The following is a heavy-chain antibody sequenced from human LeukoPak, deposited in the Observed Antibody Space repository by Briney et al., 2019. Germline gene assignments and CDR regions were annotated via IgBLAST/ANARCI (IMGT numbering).Heavy chain of an antibody. CDR2: ISAYNGNT. J-gene: IGHJ4*02. CDR3: AREGYYDSPNDY. D-gene: IGHD3-22*01. V-gene: IGHV1-18*01. Sequence: ASVKVSCTSSGGIFSSYAISWVRQAPGQGLEWMGWISAYNGNTNYAQKLQGRVTMTTDTSTSTAYMELRSLRSDDTAVYYCAREGYYDSPNDYWGQGTLVTVSS. CDR1: GGIFSSYA.